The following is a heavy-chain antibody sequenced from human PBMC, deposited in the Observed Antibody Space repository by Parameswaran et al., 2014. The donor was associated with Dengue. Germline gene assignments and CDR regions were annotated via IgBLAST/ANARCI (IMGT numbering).Heavy chain of an antibody. CDR2: IYYSGST. Sequence: WIRQPPGKGLEWIGYIYYSGSTNYNPSLKSRVTISVDTSKNQFSLKLSSVTAADTAVYYCAGTLWFGDRIPFAGWFDPWGQGTLVTVSS. D-gene: IGHD3-10*01. J-gene: IGHJ5*02. V-gene: IGHV4-59*01. CDR3: AGTLWFGDRIPFAGWFDP.